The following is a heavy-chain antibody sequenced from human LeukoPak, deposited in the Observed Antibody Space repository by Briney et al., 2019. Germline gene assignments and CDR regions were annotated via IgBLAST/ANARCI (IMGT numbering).Heavy chain of an antibody. CDR1: GFTFSSYW. Sequence: PGGSLRLSCAASGFTFSSYWMSWVRQAPGKELEWVANIKQDGSEKYYVDSVKGRFTISRDNAKNSLYLQMNSLRAEDTAVYYCARAPTIAVAGPVDYWGQGTLVTVSS. J-gene: IGHJ4*02. CDR3: ARAPTIAVAGPVDY. CDR2: IKQDGSEK. V-gene: IGHV3-7*01. D-gene: IGHD6-19*01.